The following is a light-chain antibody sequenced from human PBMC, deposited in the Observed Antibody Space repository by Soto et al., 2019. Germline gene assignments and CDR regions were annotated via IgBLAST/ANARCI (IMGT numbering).Light chain of an antibody. CDR2: GAV. J-gene: IGKJ2*01. V-gene: IGKV3-20*01. Sequence: IALTQSPGTLSLSPGERATLSCRANETVRSSSLAWYQQKPGQAPRLLIYGAVNRASGIPDRFSGSGSGTDFTLTISRLEPEDGAVYYCQQYGSALPYTFGQGTKLEI. CDR1: ETVRSSS. CDR3: QQYGSALPYT.